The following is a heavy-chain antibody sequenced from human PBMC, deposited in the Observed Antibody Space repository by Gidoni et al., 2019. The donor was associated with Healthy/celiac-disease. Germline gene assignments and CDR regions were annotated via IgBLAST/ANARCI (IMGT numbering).Heavy chain of an antibody. Sequence: QVQLQDSGPGLVKPSATLSLTCTVPGVSIRSHYLSWIRQPPGKGLEWIGYTYYSGSTNYNPSLKSRVTISVDTSKNQFSLKLSSVTAADTAVYYCARGGELFGEYSYLTPFDYWGQGTLVTVSS. CDR1: GVSIRSHY. CDR2: TYYSGST. J-gene: IGHJ4*02. CDR3: ARGGELFGEYSYLTPFDY. V-gene: IGHV4-59*11. D-gene: IGHD5-18*01.